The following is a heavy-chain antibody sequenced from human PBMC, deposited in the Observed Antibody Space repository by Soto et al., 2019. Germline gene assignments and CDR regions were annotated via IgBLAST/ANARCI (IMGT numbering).Heavy chain of an antibody. D-gene: IGHD3-10*01. J-gene: IGHJ6*02. CDR1: GDSISSGGYY. V-gene: IGHV4-31*03. CDR3: ARSGSGRYLQGGEAYGMDV. Sequence: PSETLSLTCTVSGDSISSGGYYWSWIRQHPGKGLEWIGYISYSGSTYYNPSLKSGVTISVDTSKNQFSLKLTSVTAADTALYYCARSGSGRYLQGGEAYGMDVWGQGTTVTVSS. CDR2: ISYSGST.